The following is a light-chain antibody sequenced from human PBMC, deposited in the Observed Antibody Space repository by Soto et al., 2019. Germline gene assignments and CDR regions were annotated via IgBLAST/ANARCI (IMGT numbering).Light chain of an antibody. V-gene: IGKV3-11*01. J-gene: IGKJ4*01. CDR3: QQRANWLT. CDR2: DAS. Sequence: EIVLTQSPATLSLSPGERVTLSCRASQSIGRYLAWYQHKPGQAPRLLTYDASNRATGIPARFSGSGSGTDFTLTISSLEPEDFADYYCQQRANWLTFGGGTKVEIK. CDR1: QSIGRY.